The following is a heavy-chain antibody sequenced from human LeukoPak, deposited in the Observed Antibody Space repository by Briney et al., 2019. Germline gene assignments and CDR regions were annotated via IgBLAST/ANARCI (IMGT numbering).Heavy chain of an antibody. CDR1: GGSISSSSYY. CDR3: ARRAGWEEVAFDI. D-gene: IGHD1-26*01. V-gene: IGHV4-39*01. CDR2: IYYSGST. Sequence: PSETPSLTCTVSGGSISSSSYYWGWIRQPPGKGLEWIGSIYYSGSTYYNPSPKSRVTISVDTSKNQFSLKLSSVTAADTAVYYCARRAGWEEVAFDIWGQGTMVTVSS. J-gene: IGHJ3*02.